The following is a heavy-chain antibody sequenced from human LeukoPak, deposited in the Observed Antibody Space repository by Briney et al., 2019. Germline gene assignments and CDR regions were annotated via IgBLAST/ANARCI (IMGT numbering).Heavy chain of an antibody. CDR2: ILYHGSNK. CDR1: GFAFSGYA. CDR3: ATWGFHITGTMN. J-gene: IGHJ4*02. Sequence: GRSLRLSCAASGFAFSGYAMHWVRQAPGKGLEWVSLILYHGSNKYYADSVKGRFTISRDNSENTLYLQMSNLKPEDTAVYYCATWGFHITGTMNWGQGTLVTVSS. V-gene: IGHV3-30*04. D-gene: IGHD1-20*01.